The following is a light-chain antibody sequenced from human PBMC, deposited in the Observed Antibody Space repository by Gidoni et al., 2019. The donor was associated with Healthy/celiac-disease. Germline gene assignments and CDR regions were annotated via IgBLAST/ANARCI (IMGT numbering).Light chain of an antibody. J-gene: IGLJ3*02. CDR2: EDN. V-gene: IGLV6-57*03. CDR1: SRIMASYY. CDR3: QSYDSSNWV. Sequence: FMLTQPHSVSDSTCKTVTISCPRRSRIMASYYGKWYQHRPGSAPTTVIYEDNQRPSGVRDLFSGSIYSSSNSASLTISGLKTDDEADYYCQSYDSSNWVFGGGTKLTVL.